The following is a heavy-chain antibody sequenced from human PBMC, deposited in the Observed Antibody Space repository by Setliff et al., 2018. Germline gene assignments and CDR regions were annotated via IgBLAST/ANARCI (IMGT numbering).Heavy chain of an antibody. CDR3: AKTPITMIVVVTFDY. D-gene: IGHD3-22*01. CDR1: GFTFDDYG. Sequence: PGGSLRLSCAASGFTFDDYGMSWVRQAPGKGLEWVSGINWNGGSTGYADSVKGRFTISRDNAKNSLYLQMNSLRAEDTAVYYCAKTPITMIVVVTFDYWGQGALVTVSS. J-gene: IGHJ4*02. CDR2: INWNGGST. V-gene: IGHV3-20*04.